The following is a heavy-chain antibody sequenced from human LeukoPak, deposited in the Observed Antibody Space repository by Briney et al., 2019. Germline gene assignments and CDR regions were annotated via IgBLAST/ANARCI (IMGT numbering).Heavy chain of an antibody. CDR3: ARVILAGTLVPAFDI. Sequence: SGSLRLSCAASGFTFSDYYMSWIRQAPGKGLEWIGEINHSGSTNYNPSLKSRVTISVDTSKNQFSLKLSSVTAADTAVYYCARVILAGTLVPAFDIWGQGTMVTVSS. D-gene: IGHD6-19*01. V-gene: IGHV4-34*01. CDR1: GFTFSDYY. J-gene: IGHJ3*02. CDR2: INHSGST.